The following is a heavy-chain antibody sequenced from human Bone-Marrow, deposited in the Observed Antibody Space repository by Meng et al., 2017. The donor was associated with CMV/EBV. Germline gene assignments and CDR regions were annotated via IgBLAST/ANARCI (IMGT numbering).Heavy chain of an antibody. CDR2: MNPNSGNT. D-gene: IGHD2-2*01. J-gene: IGHJ4*02. CDR1: GYTFTSYD. Sequence: ASVKVSCKASGYTFTSYDINWVRQATGQGLEWMGWMNPNSGNTGYAQKFQGRVTMTRNTSISTAYMELSSLRSEDTAVYYCARGRVVPAADDYWGQGPRVTGYS. V-gene: IGHV1-8*01. CDR3: ARGRVVPAADDY.